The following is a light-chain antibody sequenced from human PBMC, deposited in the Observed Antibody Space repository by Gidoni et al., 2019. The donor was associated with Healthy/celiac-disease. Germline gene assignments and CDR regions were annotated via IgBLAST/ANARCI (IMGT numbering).Light chain of an antibody. J-gene: IGKJ1*01. CDR2: AAS. V-gene: IGKV1-39*01. Sequence: DLQMTQFPSSLSASVGDRVTITCQASQSISSYLNWYQQKPGKAPKLLIYAASNLQSGVPSRFSGSGSGTDFTLTISSLQPEDFATYYCQQSYSTPWTFGQGTRVEIK. CDR3: QQSYSTPWT. CDR1: QSISSY.